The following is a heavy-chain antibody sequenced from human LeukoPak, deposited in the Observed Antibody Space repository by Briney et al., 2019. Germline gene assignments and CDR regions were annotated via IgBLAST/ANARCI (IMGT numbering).Heavy chain of an antibody. CDR3: ARDPTTVTKGFDI. Sequence: SETLSLTCTDSGGSISNHYWTWIRQPPGKGLEWIGYTSYSGSTNYNPSLRSRVTISIDTSNNQISLRLSPVTAADTAVYYCARDPTTVTKGFDIWGLGTMVTVSP. CDR1: GGSISNHY. J-gene: IGHJ3*02. D-gene: IGHD4-17*01. V-gene: IGHV4-59*11. CDR2: TSYSGST.